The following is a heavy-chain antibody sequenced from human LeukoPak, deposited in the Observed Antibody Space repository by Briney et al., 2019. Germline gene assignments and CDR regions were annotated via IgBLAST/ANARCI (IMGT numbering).Heavy chain of an antibody. J-gene: IGHJ6*02. CDR1: GYTFXSYG. V-gene: IGHV1-18*01. D-gene: IGHD1-26*01. Sequence: VXXSXXAXGYTFXSYGXXXVRQAPGXXLXXMGWISTYNGNTNYAQKLQGRVTMTTDTSTSTAYMELRSLRSDDTAVYYCARDQWVGATSIYYYGMDVWGQGTTVTVSS. CDR2: ISTYNGNT. CDR3: ARDQWVGATSIYYYGMDV.